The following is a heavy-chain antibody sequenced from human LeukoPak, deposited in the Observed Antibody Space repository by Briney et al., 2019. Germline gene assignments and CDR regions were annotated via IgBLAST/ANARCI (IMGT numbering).Heavy chain of an antibody. V-gene: IGHV3-49*04. CDR1: GFIFGDYA. J-gene: IGHJ4*02. CDR3: TRDFAGYTYGPGFDY. D-gene: IGHD5-18*01. Sequence: GSLRLSCTGSGFIFGDYAMSWVRPAPGKGLEWVGFIRNKPYGGTKEYVPSVEGRFSISRDDSKRIAYLQLNSLKTEDTAVYYCTRDFAGYTYGPGFDYWGQGTLVTVSS. CDR2: IRNKPYGGTK.